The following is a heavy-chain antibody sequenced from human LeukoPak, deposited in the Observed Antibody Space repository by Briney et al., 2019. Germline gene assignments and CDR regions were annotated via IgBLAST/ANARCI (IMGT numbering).Heavy chain of an antibody. CDR3: VKGWRYSSNGMDV. CDR1: GFTFSSCA. D-gene: IGHD6-19*01. V-gene: IGHV3-64D*06. J-gene: IGHJ6*02. CDR2: VNANGGST. Sequence: GGSLRLSCSASGFTFSSCAMHWVRQAPGTGLEYVSTVNANGGSTFCADSVKGRFTVSRENSKNTLYLQMRSLRAEDTAVYYCVKGWRYSSNGMDVGGQGTTVTVSS.